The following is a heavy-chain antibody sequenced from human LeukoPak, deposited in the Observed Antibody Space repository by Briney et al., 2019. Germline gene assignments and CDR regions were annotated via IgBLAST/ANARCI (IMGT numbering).Heavy chain of an antibody. Sequence: ASVKVSCKASGYTFTSYGISWVRQAPGQGLEWMGWISAYNGNTNYAQKLQGRVTMTTDTSTSTAYMELRSLRSDDTAVYYCAREVGAGCSGGSCPLYYYYGMDVWGQGTTVTVS. CDR3: AREVGAGCSGGSCPLYYYYGMDV. CDR2: ISAYNGNT. D-gene: IGHD2-15*01. CDR1: GYTFTSYG. V-gene: IGHV1-18*01. J-gene: IGHJ6*02.